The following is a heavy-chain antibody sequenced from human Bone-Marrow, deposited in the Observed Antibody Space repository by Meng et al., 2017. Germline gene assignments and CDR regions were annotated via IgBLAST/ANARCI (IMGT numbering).Heavy chain of an antibody. J-gene: IGHJ5*02. CDR1: GYTFAAYW. D-gene: IGHD3-10*01. V-gene: IGHV1-18*04. Sequence: ASVKVSCKASGYTFAAYWIQWVRQAPGQGLEWMGWISAYNGNTNYAQKLQGRVTMTTDTSTSTAYMELRSLRSDDTAVYYCAGLLWFGELRGGFDPWGQGTLVTVSS. CDR3: AGLLWFGELRGGFDP. CDR2: ISAYNGNT.